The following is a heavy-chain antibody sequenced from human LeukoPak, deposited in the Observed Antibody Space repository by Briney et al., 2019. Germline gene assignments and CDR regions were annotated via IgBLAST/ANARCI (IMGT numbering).Heavy chain of an antibody. V-gene: IGHV4-4*07. Sequence: PSETLSLTCTVSGGSISSYYWSWIRQPAGKGLEWIGRIYTSGSTNYNPSLKSRVTMSVDTSKNQFSLKLSSVTAADTAVYYCARRLGYCSGGSCYKGVFDYWGQGTLVTVSS. J-gene: IGHJ4*02. CDR2: IYTSGST. CDR1: GGSISSYY. CDR3: ARRLGYCSGGSCYKGVFDY. D-gene: IGHD2-15*01.